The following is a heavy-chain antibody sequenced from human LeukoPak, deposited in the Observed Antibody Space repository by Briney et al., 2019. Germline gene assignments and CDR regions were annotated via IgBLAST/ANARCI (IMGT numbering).Heavy chain of an antibody. CDR2: INPNSGGT. J-gene: IGHJ4*02. CDR3: ARDRSYYDILTGYLTLAIFDY. V-gene: IGHV1-2*02. Sequence: GASVKVSCKASGYTFTGYYMHWVRQAPGRGLEWMGWINPNSGGTNYAQKFQGRVTMTRDTSISTAYMELSRLRSDDTAVYYCARDRSYYDILTGYLTLAIFDYWGQGTLVTVSS. CDR1: GYTFTGYY. D-gene: IGHD3-9*01.